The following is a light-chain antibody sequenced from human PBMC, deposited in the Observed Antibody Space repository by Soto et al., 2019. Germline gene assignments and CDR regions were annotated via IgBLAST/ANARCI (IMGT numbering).Light chain of an antibody. CDR3: QQYNSYSGT. J-gene: IGKJ1*01. CDR1: QSISSW. Sequence: DIQMTQSPSSLSASVGDRVTLTCRASQSISSWLAWYQQKPGKAAKLLIYDAYSLESGVTSRFSGSGSGTEFTLTISSLQPDDFATYYCQQYNSYSGTFGPGTKVDIK. CDR2: DAY. V-gene: IGKV1-5*01.